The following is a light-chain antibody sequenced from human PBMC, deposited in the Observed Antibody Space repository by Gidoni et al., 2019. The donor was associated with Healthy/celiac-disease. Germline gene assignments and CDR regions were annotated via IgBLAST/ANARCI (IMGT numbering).Light chain of an antibody. CDR3: MRVLQTRT. V-gene: IGKV2-28*01. Sequence: PVLRGQPASISCRSSQSLLHSEGYNYLDWYLQKGGQSQQLMFDVGTKRAAGVPDRCSGRGGGTDFTMKSSRVEEEDVGDYCRMRVLQTRTFGQGTKLEIK. CDR2: VGT. J-gene: IGKJ2*01. CDR1: QSLLHSEGYNY.